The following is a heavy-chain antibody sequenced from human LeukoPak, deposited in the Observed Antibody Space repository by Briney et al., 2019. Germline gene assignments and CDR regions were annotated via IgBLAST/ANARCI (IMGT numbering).Heavy chain of an antibody. CDR2: MNPNSGNT. CDR3: ARVMSIAAAGSNWFDP. V-gene: IGHV1-8*01. Sequence: ASVKVSCKASGYTFTSYDINWVRQATGQGLEWMGWMNPNSGNTGYAQKFQGRVTMTRNTSISTAYMELSSLRSEDTAVYYCARVMSIAAAGSNWFDPWGHGTLVTVSS. D-gene: IGHD6-13*01. CDR1: GYTFTSYD. J-gene: IGHJ5*02.